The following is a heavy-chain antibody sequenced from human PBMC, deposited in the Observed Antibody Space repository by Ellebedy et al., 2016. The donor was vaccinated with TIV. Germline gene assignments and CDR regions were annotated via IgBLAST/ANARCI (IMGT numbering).Heavy chain of an antibody. J-gene: IGHJ5*02. V-gene: IGHV1-46*01. D-gene: IGHD3-10*01. CDR1: GYTFTSYY. CDR2: INPSGGST. CDR3: ARDKGSAMVRGVIISGWFDP. Sequence: ASVKVSCKASGYTFTSYYMHWVRQAPGQGLEWMGIINPSGGSTSYAQKFQGRVTMTRDTSTSTAYMELSSLRSEDTAVYYCARDKGSAMVRGVIISGWFDPWGQGTLVTVSS.